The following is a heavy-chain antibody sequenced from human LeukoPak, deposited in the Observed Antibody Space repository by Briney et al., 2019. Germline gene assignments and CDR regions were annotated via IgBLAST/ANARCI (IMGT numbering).Heavy chain of an antibody. CDR3: AKGSDEHCTGITCYPFDY. J-gene: IGHJ4*02. D-gene: IGHD2-8*02. CDR1: EFTFDNYA. V-gene: IGHV3-23*01. CDR2: ITGNGRDT. Sequence: GGSLRLSCAASEFTFDNYAMNWVRQAPGKRQEWVSSITGNGRDTYYADSVKGRFTISRVNSKNTLYLQMNSLRAEDTAVYYCAKGSDEHCTGITCYPFDYWGQGTLVTVSS.